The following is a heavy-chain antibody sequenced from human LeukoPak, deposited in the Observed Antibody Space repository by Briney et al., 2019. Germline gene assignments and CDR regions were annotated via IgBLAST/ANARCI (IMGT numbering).Heavy chain of an antibody. CDR3: TRLRDEWFDP. CDR1: GGTFNTYA. V-gene: IGHV1-69*13. J-gene: IGHJ5*02. D-gene: IGHD4-17*01. CDR2: IIPIFGTA. Sequence: SVKVSCKASGGTFNTYAVSWVRQAPGQGLEWMGGIIPIFGTANYAQKFQGRVTITADESTNTAYMTLSSLTSEDTAVYCCTRLRDEWFDPWGQATLVTVSS.